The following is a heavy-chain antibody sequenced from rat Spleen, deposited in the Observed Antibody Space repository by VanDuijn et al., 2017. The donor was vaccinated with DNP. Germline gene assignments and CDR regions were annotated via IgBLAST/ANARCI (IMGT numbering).Heavy chain of an antibody. CDR3: ARGGRSYFDY. V-gene: IGHV5-58*01. Sequence: EVQLVETGGGLVQPGRSLKLSCVASGFTFSSYWMYWIRQAPGKGLEWVASIKTDGGSTYYSDSVKGRFTISRDNAKNTLYLQMNSLRSEDTATYYCARGGRSYFDYWGQGVMVTVSS. D-gene: IGHD1-11*01. CDR1: GFTFSSYW. CDR2: IKTDGGST. J-gene: IGHJ2*01.